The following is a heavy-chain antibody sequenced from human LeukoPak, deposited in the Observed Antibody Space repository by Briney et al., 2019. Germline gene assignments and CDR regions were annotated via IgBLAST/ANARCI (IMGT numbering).Heavy chain of an antibody. D-gene: IGHD1-20*01. CDR3: ARSHITGTTNLIFDY. J-gene: IGHJ4*02. CDR2: IRYDGSNK. V-gene: IGHV3-30*02. CDR1: GFTFSSYG. Sequence: GGSLRLSCAASGFTFSSYGMHWLRQAPGKGLEGVAFIRYDGSNKYYADSVKGRFTISRDNSKNTLYLQMNSLRAEDTAVYYCARSHITGTTNLIFDYWGQGTLVTVSS.